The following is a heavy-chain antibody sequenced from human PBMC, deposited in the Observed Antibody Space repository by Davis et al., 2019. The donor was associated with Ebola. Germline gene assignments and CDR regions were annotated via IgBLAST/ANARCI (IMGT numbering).Heavy chain of an antibody. CDR3: ARDWCSSATCYAGYYNGMDV. CDR1: GYTFTSYA. D-gene: IGHD2-2*01. V-gene: IGHV1-3*01. J-gene: IGHJ6*02. Sequence: ASVTVSCKASGYTFTSYAMHWVRQAPGQRLERMGWINGGNGNTRYAQKFQGRVTITRDTSASTAYMELSSLRSEDTAVYYCARDWCSSATCYAGYYNGMDVWGQGTTVTVSS. CDR2: INGGNGNT.